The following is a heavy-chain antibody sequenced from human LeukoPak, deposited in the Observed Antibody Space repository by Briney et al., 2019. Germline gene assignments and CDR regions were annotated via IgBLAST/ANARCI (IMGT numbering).Heavy chain of an antibody. CDR1: GFTFSSYA. CDR2: ISGSGDST. V-gene: IGHV3-23*01. Sequence: GRSLRFSCAASGFTFSSYAMSWVRQSPGKGLEWVSAISGSGDSTYYADSVKGRFTISRDNSKSTLFLQMNSLRAEDTAIYYCAKIPHPTYFFDYWGHGTLVTVSS. D-gene: IGHD2-21*01. CDR3: AKIPHPTYFFDY. J-gene: IGHJ4*01.